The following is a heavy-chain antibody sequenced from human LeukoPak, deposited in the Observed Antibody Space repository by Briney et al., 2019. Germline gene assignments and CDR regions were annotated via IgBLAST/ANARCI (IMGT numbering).Heavy chain of an antibody. CDR3: VTKYCSSTSCFMREGFFDY. J-gene: IGHJ4*02. D-gene: IGHD2-2*01. CDR1: GFTFSSYA. CDR2: ISSNGGST. Sequence: PGGSLRLSCSASGFTFSSYAMHWVRQAPGKGLEYVSAISSNGGSTYYADSVKGRFTLSRDNSKNTLYLQMSSLRAEDTAVYYCVTKYCSSTSCFMREGFFDYWGQGTPVTVSS. V-gene: IGHV3-64D*09.